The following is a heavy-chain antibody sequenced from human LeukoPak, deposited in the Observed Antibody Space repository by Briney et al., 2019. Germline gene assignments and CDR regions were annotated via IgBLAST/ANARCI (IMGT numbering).Heavy chain of an antibody. CDR1: GYTFTSRG. CDR2: INGDSGNT. Sequence: RASVKVSCKASGYTFTSRGISWVRQAPGQGLEWMGWINGDSGNTNYAQKFQGRVTMTRDISTNTAYMELRSLRSDDTAAYYCGRDEVSGGWYNHWGQGTLVTVSS. J-gene: IGHJ4*02. CDR3: GRDEVSGGWYNH. V-gene: IGHV1-18*01. D-gene: IGHD6-19*01.